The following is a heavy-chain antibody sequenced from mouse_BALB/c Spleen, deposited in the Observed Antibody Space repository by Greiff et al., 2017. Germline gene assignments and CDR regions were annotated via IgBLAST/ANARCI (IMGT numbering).Heavy chain of an antibody. V-gene: IGHV5-4*02. Sequence: EVLLVESGGGLVKPGGSLKLSCAASGFTFSDYYMYWVRQTPEKRLEWVATISDGGSYTYYPDSVKGRFTISRDNAKNNLYLQMSSLKSEDTTMYCCARACVFAYWGQGTLVTVSA. CDR2: ISDGGSYT. J-gene: IGHJ3*01. CDR3: ARACVFAY. CDR1: GFTFSDYY.